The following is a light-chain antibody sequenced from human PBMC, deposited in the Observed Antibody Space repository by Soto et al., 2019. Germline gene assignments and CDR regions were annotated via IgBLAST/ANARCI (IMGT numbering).Light chain of an antibody. CDR2: GAS. V-gene: IGKV3-11*01. J-gene: IGKJ1*01. CDR3: QQLTDWPPQWT. CDR1: QSVSNN. Sequence: EIVLTQSPATLSLSPGDTATLSCRASQSVSNNLAWYQQKPGQAPRLLIYGASSRATGIPARFSGSGSGTDFTLTISSLEPEDFAVYYCQQLTDWPPQWTFGQGNKVDIK.